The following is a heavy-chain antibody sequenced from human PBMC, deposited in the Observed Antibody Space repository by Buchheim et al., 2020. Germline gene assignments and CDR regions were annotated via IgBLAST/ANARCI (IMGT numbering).Heavy chain of an antibody. V-gene: IGHV2-5*01. CDR3: AHRAGSKTGWYPY. J-gene: IGHJ4*02. D-gene: IGHD6-19*01. CDR1: GFSLSTGGVG. Sequence: QITLKESGPTLVKPTQTLTLTCTFSGFSLSTGGVGVGWIRQPPGKALEWLALIYWNDDKRYSPSLRSRLTLTKDTSTNQVVLTMTNTDPVDTATYYCAHRAGSKTGWYPYWGQGTL. CDR2: IYWNDDK.